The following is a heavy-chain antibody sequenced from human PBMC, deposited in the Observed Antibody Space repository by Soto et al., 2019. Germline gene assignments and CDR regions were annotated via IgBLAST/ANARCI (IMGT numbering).Heavy chain of an antibody. CDR2: ISAYNGNK. CDR3: ARTGGGMAARPLEY. Sequence: QVQLVQSGGEVKKPGASVEVSCRTSGYMFTTYGMSWVRQAPGQGLEWMAWISAYNGNKKYAQKLQGRVTRTTDTTTGTVSMELRNLTSDATGTYFCARTGGGMAARPLEYWGQGTLVTVSS. V-gene: IGHV1-18*04. CDR1: GYMFTTYG. D-gene: IGHD6-6*01. J-gene: IGHJ4*02.